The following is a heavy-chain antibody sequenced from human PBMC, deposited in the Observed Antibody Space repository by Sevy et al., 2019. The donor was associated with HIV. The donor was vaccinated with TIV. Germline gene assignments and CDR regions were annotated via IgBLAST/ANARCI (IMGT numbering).Heavy chain of an antibody. CDR1: GFNVSSNY. V-gene: IGHV3-53*01. Sequence: GGSLRLSCAASGFNVSSNYMNWVRQAPGKGLEGVSVIYSGANTDYADSVKGRFTISRDTTKNTMYLQMNSLRAEDTAVYYCARDTITYYYDSSGYYTSGYGMDVWCQGTTVTVSS. J-gene: IGHJ6*02. CDR2: IYSGANT. CDR3: ARDTITYYYDSSGYYTSGYGMDV. D-gene: IGHD3-22*01.